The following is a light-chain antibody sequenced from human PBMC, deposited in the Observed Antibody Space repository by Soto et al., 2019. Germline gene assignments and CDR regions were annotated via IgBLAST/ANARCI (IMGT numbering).Light chain of an antibody. CDR1: QSARSS. V-gene: IGKV3-15*01. CDR3: QQYNIWPPIT. CDR2: DAS. Sequence: EVVMTQSPATRSGSPGERATLSGRASQSARSSLGWYQQKPGQPPSLLIYDASIRATGIPARFNGSGSGTEFTLTITSLQSEDIALYYCQQYNIWPPITFGQGTRLEIK. J-gene: IGKJ5*01.